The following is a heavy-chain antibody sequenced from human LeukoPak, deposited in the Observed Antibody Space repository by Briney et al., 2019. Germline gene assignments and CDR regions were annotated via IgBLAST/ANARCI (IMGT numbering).Heavy chain of an antibody. D-gene: IGHD1-26*01. CDR1: GFSLGTSGMC. V-gene: IGHV2-70*11. CDR2: IDWDDDK. Sequence: SGPTLVNPTQTLTLTWTFSGFSLGTSGMCVSWIRQPPGKALEWLARIDWDDDKYYSTSLKTRLTISKDTSKNQVVLTMTNMDPVGTATYYCARLRSGSYSDYWGQGTLVTVSS. J-gene: IGHJ4*02. CDR3: ARLRSGSYSDY.